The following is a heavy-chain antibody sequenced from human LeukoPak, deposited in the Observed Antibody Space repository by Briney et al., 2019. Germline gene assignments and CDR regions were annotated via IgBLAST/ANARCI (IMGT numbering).Heavy chain of an antibody. Sequence: GGSLRLSCAASGFTFSNYGMHWVRQAPGKGLEWVAVISHDGSEKYYADSVKGRFTISRDNSRDTLNLHMYSLRAEDTAVYYCARGSPYGDLYFDYWGQGTLVTVSS. J-gene: IGHJ4*02. CDR3: ARGSPYGDLYFDY. CDR1: GFTFSNYG. D-gene: IGHD4-17*01. CDR2: ISHDGSEK. V-gene: IGHV3-30*03.